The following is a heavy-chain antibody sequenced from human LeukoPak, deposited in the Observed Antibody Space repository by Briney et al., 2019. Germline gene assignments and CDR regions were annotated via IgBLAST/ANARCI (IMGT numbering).Heavy chain of an antibody. J-gene: IGHJ5*02. CDR3: ARGYCSGGTCYLVENWLDP. CDR2: INPNSGGT. Sequence: ASVKVSCKASGYTLTAYYIYWVRQAPGQGLEWMGRINPNSGGTDYAQNFQGRVTMTRDTSISTAYMELSRLRSDDSAVYYCARGYCSGGTCYLVENWLDPWGQGTLVTVSS. D-gene: IGHD2-15*01. V-gene: IGHV1-2*06. CDR1: GYTLTAYY.